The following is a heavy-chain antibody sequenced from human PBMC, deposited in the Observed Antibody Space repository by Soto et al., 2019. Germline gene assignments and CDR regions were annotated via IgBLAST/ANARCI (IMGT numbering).Heavy chain of an antibody. J-gene: IGHJ5*02. CDR1: GFTFSSYS. D-gene: IGHD2-2*01. Sequence: EVQLVESGGGLVKPGGSLRLSCAASGFTFSSYSMNWVRQAPGKGLEWVSSISSSSSYIYYADSVKGRFTISRDNAKNSLDLQMNSLRAEDTAVYYCARDDARGWFDPWGQGTLVTVSS. CDR2: ISSSSSYI. V-gene: IGHV3-21*01. CDR3: ARDDARGWFDP.